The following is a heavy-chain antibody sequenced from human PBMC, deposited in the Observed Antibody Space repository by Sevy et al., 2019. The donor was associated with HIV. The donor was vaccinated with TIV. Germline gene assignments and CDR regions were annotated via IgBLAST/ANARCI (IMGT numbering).Heavy chain of an antibody. CDR1: GYTFTGYY. CDR2: INPNSGGT. V-gene: IGHV1-2*06. CDR3: GRGGGIGAREYYFDY. D-gene: IGHD3-10*01. Sequence: ASVKVSCKASGYTFTGYYMHWVRQAPGQGLEWMGRINPNSGGTNYAQKFQGRVTMTRDTSISTAYMELSRLRSDDTAVYYCGRGGGIGAREYYFDYWGQGTLVTVSS. J-gene: IGHJ4*02.